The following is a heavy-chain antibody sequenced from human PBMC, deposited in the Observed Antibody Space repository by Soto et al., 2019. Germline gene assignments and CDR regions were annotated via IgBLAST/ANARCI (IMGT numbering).Heavy chain of an antibody. CDR2: INPNSGGT. CDR3: ARVIAARQNGMDV. V-gene: IGHV1-2*02. Sequence: WASVKVSCKASGYTFTGYYMHWVRQAPGQGLEWMGWINPNSGGTNYAQKFQGRVTMTRDTSISTAYMELSRLRSDDTAVYYCARVIAARQNGMDVWGQGTTVTVSS. D-gene: IGHD6-6*01. CDR1: GYTFTGYY. J-gene: IGHJ6*02.